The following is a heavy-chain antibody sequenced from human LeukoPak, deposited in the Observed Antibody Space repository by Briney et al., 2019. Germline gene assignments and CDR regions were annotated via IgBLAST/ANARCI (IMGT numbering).Heavy chain of an antibody. Sequence: MAGGSLRLSCAASGFTFSSYSMNWVRQAPGKGLEWVSSISSSSSYIYYADSVKGRFTISRDNAKNSLYLQMNSLRAEDTAVYYCAREGPRTGGTDAFDIWGQGTMVTVSS. CDR3: AREGPRTGGTDAFDI. V-gene: IGHV3-21*01. CDR2: ISSSSSYI. J-gene: IGHJ3*02. D-gene: IGHD3-10*01. CDR1: GFTFSSYS.